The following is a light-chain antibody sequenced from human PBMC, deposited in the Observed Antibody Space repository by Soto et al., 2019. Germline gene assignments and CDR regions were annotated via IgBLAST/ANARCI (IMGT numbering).Light chain of an antibody. CDR2: EVT. J-gene: IGLJ1*01. Sequence: QSALTQPAPVSGSPGQSIAISCSGSSSDLGIYNYVSWYQQHPGKVPKLIIFEVTNRPSGVSNRFSGSKSGNTASLTISGLQAEDEADYYCSSYTASSTRVFGTGTKVTVL. CDR1: SSDLGIYNY. CDR3: SSYTASSTRV. V-gene: IGLV2-14*01.